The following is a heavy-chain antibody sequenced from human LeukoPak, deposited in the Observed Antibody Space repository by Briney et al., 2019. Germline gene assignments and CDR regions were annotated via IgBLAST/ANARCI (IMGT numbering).Heavy chain of an antibody. Sequence: GGSLRLSCAASGLTFYDYAMHWVRQAPGKGLEWVSGITWNSGSIAYADSVKGRFTISRDNAKNSLYLQVNSLRSEDTALYYCAAGAGITRYWGQGTRDSVSS. CDR1: GLTFYDYA. V-gene: IGHV3-9*01. CDR2: ITWNSGSI. CDR3: AAGAGITRY. J-gene: IGHJ4*02. D-gene: IGHD3-10*01.